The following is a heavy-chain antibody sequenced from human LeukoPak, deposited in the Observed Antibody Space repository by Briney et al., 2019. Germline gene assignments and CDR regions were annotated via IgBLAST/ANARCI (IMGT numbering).Heavy chain of an antibody. CDR2: IYYSGST. J-gene: IGHJ4*02. V-gene: IGHV4-30-4*08. CDR3: ARGDVVVIGFDY. D-gene: IGHD2-21*01. CDR1: GGSISSSSYY. Sequence: MPSETLSLTCTVSGGSISSSSYYWGWIRQPPGKGLEWIGYIYYSGSTSYNPSLKSRVSISVDTSKNQFSLELRSVTAADTAVYYCARGDVVVIGFDYWGQGTLVTVSS.